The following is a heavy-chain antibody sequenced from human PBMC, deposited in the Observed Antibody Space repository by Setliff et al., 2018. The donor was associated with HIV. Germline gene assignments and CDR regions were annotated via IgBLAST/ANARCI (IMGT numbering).Heavy chain of an antibody. D-gene: IGHD3-22*01. J-gene: IGHJ4*02. CDR3: ASSRPPDDSSGFLDH. Sequence: GGSLRLSCAASGFSFSNYWMNWVRQVPGKGLEWVANINQDGSEKKYVDSMKGRLTISRDNAKNSLYLQMTSLRAEDTALYFCASSRPPDDSSGFLDHWGQGTLVTVSS. CDR2: INQDGSEK. CDR1: GFSFSNYW. V-gene: IGHV3-7*03.